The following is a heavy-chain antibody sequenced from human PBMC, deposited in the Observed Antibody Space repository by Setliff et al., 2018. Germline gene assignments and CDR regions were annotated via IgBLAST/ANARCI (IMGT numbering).Heavy chain of an antibody. D-gene: IGHD3-3*01. Sequence: GASVKVSCKASGYTFTSHAMHWARQAPGQRLEWMGWINAGNGNTKYSQKFQGRVTTTRDTSASTAYMELSSLRSEDTAVYYCARDTYIGDFWSGYYIQGQFDPWGQGTLVTVSS. CDR2: INAGNGNT. V-gene: IGHV1-3*01. CDR3: ARDTYIGDFWSGYYIQGQFDP. J-gene: IGHJ5*02. CDR1: GYTFTSHA.